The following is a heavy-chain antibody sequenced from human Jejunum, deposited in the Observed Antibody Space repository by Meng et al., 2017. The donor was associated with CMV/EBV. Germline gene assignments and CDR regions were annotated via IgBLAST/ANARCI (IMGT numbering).Heavy chain of an antibody. CDR2: VNSDGSIT. V-gene: IGHV3-74*01. CDR1: GFSFSSCW. D-gene: IGHD5-24*01. Sequence: CAGSGFSFSSCWVHWVRQGPGKGLMWVSGVNSDGSITIYADSVKGRFTISRDNAKSTLYLEMNSLRAEDTAMYYCARSQLLGPSDSWGQGTLVTVSS. CDR3: ARSQLLGPSDS. J-gene: IGHJ4*02.